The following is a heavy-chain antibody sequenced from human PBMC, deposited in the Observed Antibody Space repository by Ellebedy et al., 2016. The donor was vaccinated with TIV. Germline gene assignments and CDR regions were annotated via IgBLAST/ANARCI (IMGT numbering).Heavy chain of an antibody. V-gene: IGHV3-9*01. D-gene: IGHD2-2*01. J-gene: IGHJ4*02. CDR2: ISWNSGSI. CDR3: AIAAAANFDY. CDR1: GFTFDDYV. Sequence: SLKISXAASGFTFDDYVMHWVRQAPGKGLEWVSGISWNSGSIGYADSVKGRFTISRDNAKNSLYLQMNSLRAEDTALYYCAIAAAANFDYWGQGTLVTVSS.